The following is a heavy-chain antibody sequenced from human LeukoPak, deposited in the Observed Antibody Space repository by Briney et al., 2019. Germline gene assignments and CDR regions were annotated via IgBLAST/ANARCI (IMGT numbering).Heavy chain of an antibody. CDR3: ARADGSGSFYGMDV. Sequence: ASVKVSCKASGYTFTSFGISWVRQAPGQGLEWMGWISGYNGNTNYEQKLQGRVTMTTDTSTSTAYMELRSLRSDDTAVYYCARADGSGSFYGMDVWGQGTTVTVSS. D-gene: IGHD3-10*01. V-gene: IGHV1-18*01. CDR2: ISGYNGNT. J-gene: IGHJ6*02. CDR1: GYTFTSFG.